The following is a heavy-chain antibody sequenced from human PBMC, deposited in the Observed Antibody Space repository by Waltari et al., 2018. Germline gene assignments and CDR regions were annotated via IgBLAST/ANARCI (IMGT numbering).Heavy chain of an antibody. D-gene: IGHD5-12*01. Sequence: QVFLVESGGGVVQPGDSLRLSCVSSGFNFNIYGMQLARPGPGRGRKWVAFTRFDGINKHYADSVKGRFTISRDNIKNTLYLQMNSLRGEDSAMYYCAREDIVSETQWRGNQYRGNSGYDLWGQGTQVSVSS. CDR1: GFNFNIYG. J-gene: IGHJ4*01. CDR3: AREDIVSETQWRGNQYRGNSGYDL. CDR2: TRFDGINK. V-gene: IGHV3-30*02.